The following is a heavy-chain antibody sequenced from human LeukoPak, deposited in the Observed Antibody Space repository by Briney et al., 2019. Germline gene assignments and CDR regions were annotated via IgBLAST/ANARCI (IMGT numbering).Heavy chain of an antibody. CDR1: GLTLSNYW. D-gene: IGHD1-20*01. CDR2: INQDSSDI. Sequence: GGSLRLSCVDSGLTLSNYWMTWGRQAPGKGLEWMANINQDSSDIHSVDSVRGRFTISRDNAKNSVYLQMNSLRAEDTALYYCATHNNWRLEYWGQGTLVAVSS. CDR3: ATHNNWRLEY. V-gene: IGHV3-7*05. J-gene: IGHJ4*02.